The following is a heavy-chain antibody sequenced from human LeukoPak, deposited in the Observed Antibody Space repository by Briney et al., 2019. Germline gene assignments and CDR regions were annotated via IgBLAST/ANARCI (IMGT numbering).Heavy chain of an antibody. CDR3: ARGGYCSGGSCYSVDY. J-gene: IGHJ4*02. D-gene: IGHD2-15*01. CDR2: ISYDGSNK. Sequence: GGSLRLSCIPSGFTFSHFGMAWFRQAPGKGLEWVAVISYDGSNKYYADSVKGRFTISRDNSKNTLYLQMNSLRAEDTAVYYCARGGYCSGGSCYSVDYWGQGSLVTVSS. CDR1: GFTFSHFG. V-gene: IGHV3-30*03.